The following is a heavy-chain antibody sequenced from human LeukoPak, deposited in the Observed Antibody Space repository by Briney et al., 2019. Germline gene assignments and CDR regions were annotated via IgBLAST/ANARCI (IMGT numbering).Heavy chain of an antibody. Sequence: GGSLRLSCAASGFTFSSYAMSWVRQAPGKGLEWVSAISGSGGSTDYADSVKGRFTISRDNSKNTLYLQMNSLRAEDTAVYYCAEDGMWYFDYWGQGTLVTVSS. J-gene: IGHJ4*02. D-gene: IGHD1-14*01. CDR1: GFTFSSYA. CDR3: AEDGMWYFDY. V-gene: IGHV3-23*01. CDR2: ISGSGGST.